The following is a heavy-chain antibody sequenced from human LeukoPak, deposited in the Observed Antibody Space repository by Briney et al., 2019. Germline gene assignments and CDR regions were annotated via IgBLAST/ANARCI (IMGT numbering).Heavy chain of an antibody. V-gene: IGHV4-31*03. Sequence: SETLSLTCTVSGGSISSGDYYWTWIRQHPGKGLEWIGYIHYSGSTYYNPSLKSRVTISTDTSKKLFSLRLTSVTAADTAVYYCARGPGYYDARGYHWYFDYWGQGTLVTVSS. CDR2: IHYSGST. D-gene: IGHD3-22*01. CDR1: GGSISSGDYY. CDR3: ARGPGYYDARGYHWYFDY. J-gene: IGHJ4*02.